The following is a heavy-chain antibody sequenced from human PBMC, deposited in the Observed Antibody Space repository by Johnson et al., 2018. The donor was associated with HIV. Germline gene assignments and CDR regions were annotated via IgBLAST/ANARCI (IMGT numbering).Heavy chain of an antibody. Sequence: VQLVESGGGLAKPAWSPRVSCAASQFTFSSYYMKCVRQAPGNGLELVGQVNPNGGSTYLIDFGKDRFNTSRDSAKNTLHLQMNSLRAEDTAVYFCARDGRLWFGELLADAFDIWGPGTMVTVSS. V-gene: IGHV3-25*05. CDR1: QFTFSSYY. CDR2: VNPNGGST. D-gene: IGHD3-10*01. J-gene: IGHJ3*02. CDR3: ARDGRLWFGELLADAFDI.